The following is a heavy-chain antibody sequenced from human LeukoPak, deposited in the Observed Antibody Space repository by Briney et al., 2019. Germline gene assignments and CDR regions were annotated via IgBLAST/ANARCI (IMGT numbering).Heavy chain of an antibody. V-gene: IGHV4-59*01. CDR2: IYDSGRT. CDR3: ARDSRDAFDI. J-gene: IGHJ3*02. Sequence: SETLSLTCTVSGGSISGDYWSWIRQPPGKGLEWIGFIYDSGRTSHNPSLKSRVTISGDTSKKQFSLKLSSLSAADTAVYYCARDSRDAFDIWGQGTMVTVSS. CDR1: GGSISGDY.